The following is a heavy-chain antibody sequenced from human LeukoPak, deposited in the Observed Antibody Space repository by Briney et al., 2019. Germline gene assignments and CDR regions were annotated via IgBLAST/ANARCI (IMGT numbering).Heavy chain of an antibody. Sequence: GESLKISCKVSGYTFTTNWIGWVHQMPGKGLEWMGIIYPGNSDTTYSPSFEGQVTISADKSISTAYLQWSSLKASDTAIYYCARQAGSSWSPFDYWGQGTLVTVSS. CDR3: ARQAGSSWSPFDY. CDR1: GYTFTTNW. CDR2: IYPGNSDT. D-gene: IGHD6-13*01. J-gene: IGHJ4*02. V-gene: IGHV5-51*07.